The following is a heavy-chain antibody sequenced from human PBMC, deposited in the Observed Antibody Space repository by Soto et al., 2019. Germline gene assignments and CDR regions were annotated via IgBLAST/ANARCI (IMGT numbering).Heavy chain of an antibody. V-gene: IGHV2-5*02. CDR1: GFSLTTSGEG. CDR2: IYWDDDK. CDR3: AHRTTTVTWWFDP. Sequence: QITLKESGPTLVKPTQTLTLTCTFSGFSLTTSGEGVGWIRQPPGKALEWLALIYWDDDKRYSTSLKSRLTSTKDTSKNQVVRTITNMDPADTATYFCAHRTTTVTWWFDPWGQGTLVTVSS. J-gene: IGHJ5*02. D-gene: IGHD4-17*01.